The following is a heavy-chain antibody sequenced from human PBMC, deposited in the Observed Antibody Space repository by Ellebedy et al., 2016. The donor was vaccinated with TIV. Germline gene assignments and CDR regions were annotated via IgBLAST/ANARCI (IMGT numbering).Heavy chain of an antibody. CDR3: ARYEVVVAATIY. Sequence: AASVKVSCKASGYTFTSYDINWVRQATGQGLEWMGWTNPNSGNTGYAQKFQGRVTITRDTSASTVYMELSSLRSEDTAVYYCARYEVVVAATIYWGQGTLVTVSS. V-gene: IGHV1-8*01. CDR2: TNPNSGNT. D-gene: IGHD2-15*01. J-gene: IGHJ4*02. CDR1: GYTFTSYD.